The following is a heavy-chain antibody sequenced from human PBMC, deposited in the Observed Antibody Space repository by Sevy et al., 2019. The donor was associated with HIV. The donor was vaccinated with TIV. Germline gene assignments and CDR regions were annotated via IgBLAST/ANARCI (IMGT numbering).Heavy chain of an antibody. D-gene: IGHD3-16*02. CDR1: GYTFTGYY. Sequence: ASVKVSCKASGYTFTGYYMHWVRQAPGQGLEWMGRINPNSGGTNYAQKFQGRVTMTRDTSISTAYMELSRLRSDDTAVYYCARDPETYYDYIWGSYRHKYYFHYWGQGTLVTVSS. CDR3: ARDPETYYDYIWGSYRHKYYFHY. CDR2: INPNSGGT. V-gene: IGHV1-2*06. J-gene: IGHJ4*02.